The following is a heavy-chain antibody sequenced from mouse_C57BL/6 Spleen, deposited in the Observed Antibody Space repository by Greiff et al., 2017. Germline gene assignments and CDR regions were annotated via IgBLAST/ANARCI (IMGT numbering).Heavy chain of an antibody. D-gene: IGHD2-3*01. CDR2: IDPSDSYT. J-gene: IGHJ2*01. CDR1: GYTFTSYW. CDR3: ARFDGYGDY. V-gene: IGHV1-69*01. Sequence: QVQLQQPGAELVMPGASVKLSCKASGYTFTSYWMHWVKQRPGQGLEWIGEIDPSDSYTNYNQKFKGKSTLTVDKSSSTAYMQLSSLTSEDSAVYYCARFDGYGDYWGQGTTLTVSS.